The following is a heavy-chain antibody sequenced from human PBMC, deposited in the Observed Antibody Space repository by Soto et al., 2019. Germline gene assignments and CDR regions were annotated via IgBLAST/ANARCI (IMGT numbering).Heavy chain of an antibody. V-gene: IGHV1-2*02. Sequence: QVQLVQSGAEVKKPGASVKVSCTASGHTFTGHHMHWVRQAPGQGLEWMGYIDLDNDNRAYAQKFQGRVTTTRDTSITTAYMELSGLRSDDTAVYYCGLEPTGTGGFDYWGQGTLVTVSS. CDR3: GLEPTGTGGFDY. J-gene: IGHJ4*02. D-gene: IGHD7-27*01. CDR2: IDLDNDNR. CDR1: GHTFTGHH.